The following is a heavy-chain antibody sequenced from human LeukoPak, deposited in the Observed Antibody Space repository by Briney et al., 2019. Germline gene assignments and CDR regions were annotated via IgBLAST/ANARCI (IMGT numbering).Heavy chain of an antibody. V-gene: IGHV3-30*03. CDR3: ARGRTLGGDY. D-gene: IGHD3-16*01. Sequence: GRSLRLSCAASGFTFSSYGMHWVRQAPGKGLEWVAVLSYDGNYKYYADSVKGRFAISRDNSENTLYLQMNSLRAEDTAVYYCARGRTLGGDYWGQGTLVTVSS. CDR2: LSYDGNYK. J-gene: IGHJ4*02. CDR1: GFTFSSYG.